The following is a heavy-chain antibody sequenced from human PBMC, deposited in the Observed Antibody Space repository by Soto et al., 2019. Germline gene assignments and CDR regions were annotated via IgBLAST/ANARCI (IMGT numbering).Heavy chain of an antibody. D-gene: IGHD5-18*01. J-gene: IGHJ5*02. CDR2: IIPIFGTA. V-gene: IGHV1-69*13. CDR3: ASRRGYSYVGWFDP. Sequence: ASVKVSCKASGGTFSSYAISWVRQAPGQGLEWMGGIIPIFGTANYAQKFQGRVTITADESTSTAYMELSSLRSEDTAVYYCASRRGYSYVGWFDPWGQGTLVTVSS. CDR1: GGTFSSYA.